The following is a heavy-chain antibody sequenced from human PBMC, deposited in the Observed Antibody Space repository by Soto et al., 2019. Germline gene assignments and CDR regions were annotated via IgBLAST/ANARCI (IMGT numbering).Heavy chain of an antibody. J-gene: IGHJ2*01. CDR2: INHSGNS. CDR1: GGSFSGYY. CDR3: ARGGGDWYLDL. D-gene: IGHD6-25*01. V-gene: IGHV4-34*01. Sequence: SETLSLTCAVYGGSFSGYYWTWIRQPPGKGLEWIGEINHSGNSNYNPSLESRVTISVDTSKNQFSLKLSSVTAADTAVYYCARGGGDWYLDLWGRGTLVTVSS.